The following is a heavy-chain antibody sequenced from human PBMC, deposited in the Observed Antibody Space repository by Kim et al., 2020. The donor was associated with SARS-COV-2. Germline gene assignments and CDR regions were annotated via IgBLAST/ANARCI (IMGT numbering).Heavy chain of an antibody. D-gene: IGHD3-10*01. CDR2: SGST. CDR3: ARFGDPAD. Sequence: SGSTYDNPSLKSRVTISVDTSKNQFSLRLSAVTAADTAVYYCARFGDPADWGQGTLVTVSS. J-gene: IGHJ4*02. V-gene: IGHV4-39*01.